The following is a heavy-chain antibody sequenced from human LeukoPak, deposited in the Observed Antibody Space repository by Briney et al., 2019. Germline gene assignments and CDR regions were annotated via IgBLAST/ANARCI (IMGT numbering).Heavy chain of an antibody. V-gene: IGHV4-34*01. CDR3: ARMQLWPLHYFDY. Sequence: PSETLSLTCAVYGGSFSGYYWSWIRQPPGKGLEWIGEINHSGDTKYNPSLKSRVTISVDTSKNQFSLKVSSVTAADTAVYYCARMQLWPLHYFDYWGQGTLVTVSS. J-gene: IGHJ4*02. D-gene: IGHD3-10*01. CDR1: GGSFSGYY. CDR2: INHSGDT.